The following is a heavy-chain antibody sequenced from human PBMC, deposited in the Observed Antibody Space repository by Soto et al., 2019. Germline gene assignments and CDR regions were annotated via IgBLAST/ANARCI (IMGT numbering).Heavy chain of an antibody. CDR1: GGSISSYY. CDR3: AREHDCSSTSCYEYWFDP. Sequence: SETLSLTCTVSGGSISSYYWSWIRQPPGKGLEWIGYIYYSGSTNYNPSLKSRVTISVDTSKNQFSLKLSSVTAADTAVYYCAREHDCSSTSCYEYWFDPWGQGTLVTVSS. CDR2: IYYSGST. V-gene: IGHV4-59*01. D-gene: IGHD2-2*01. J-gene: IGHJ5*02.